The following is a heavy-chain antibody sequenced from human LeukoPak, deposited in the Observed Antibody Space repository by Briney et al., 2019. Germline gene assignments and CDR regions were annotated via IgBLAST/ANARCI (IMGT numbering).Heavy chain of an antibody. CDR1: GFTFNRCW. CDR3: ARDSYILRFLEWLD. CDR2: ISSSRSTF. D-gene: IGHD3-3*01. Sequence: GGSLRLSCVVSGFTFNRCWMNWVRQAPGKELEWISYISSSRSTFYYADSVKGRFTVSRDNARNSLYLQMNSLRAEDTAIYYCARDSYILRFLEWLDWGQGTLVTVSS. V-gene: IGHV3-48*01. J-gene: IGHJ4*02.